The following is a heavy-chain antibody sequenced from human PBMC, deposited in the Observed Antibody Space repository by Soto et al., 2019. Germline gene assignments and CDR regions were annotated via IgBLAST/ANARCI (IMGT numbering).Heavy chain of an antibody. V-gene: IGHV3-30-3*01. CDR1: GFTFSSYA. CDR2: ISYDGSNK. CDR3: ASNIVVVLAARPPYYYYYGMYV. J-gene: IGHJ6*02. Sequence: GGSLRLSCAASGFTFSSYAMHWVRQAPGKGLEWVAVISYDGSNKYYADSVKGRFTISRDNSKNTLYLQMNSLRAEDTAVYYCASNIVVVLAARPPYYYYYGMYVWGQGTTVTVSS. D-gene: IGHD2-2*01.